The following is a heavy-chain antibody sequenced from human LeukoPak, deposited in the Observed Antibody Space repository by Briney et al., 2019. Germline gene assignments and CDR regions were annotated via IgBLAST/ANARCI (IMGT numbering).Heavy chain of an antibody. V-gene: IGHV4-59*01. J-gene: IGHJ5*02. CDR2: IYYSGST. D-gene: IGHD6-13*01. CDR1: GGSISSYY. CDR3: ARGGSSSYQYNWFDP. Sequence: SETLSLTCTVSGGSISSYYWSWIRQPPGKGLEWIGYIYYSGSTNYNPSLKSRVTISVDTSKNQFSLKLSSVTAADTAVYYCARGGSSSYQYNWFDPWGQGTLVTVSS.